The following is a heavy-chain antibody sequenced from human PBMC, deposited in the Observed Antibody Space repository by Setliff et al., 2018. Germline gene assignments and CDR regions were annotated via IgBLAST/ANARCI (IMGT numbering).Heavy chain of an antibody. D-gene: IGHD1-26*01. CDR1: GFVFITYA. V-gene: IGHV1-18*01. CDR2: ISTSNGNT. CDR3: ATSWGATPFDY. J-gene: IGHJ4*02. Sequence: SVKVSCKTSGFVFITYAITWVRQAPGQGLEWMGWISTSNGNTNYAQKLQGRVTMTTDTSTSTAYMELRSLRSDDTAVYYCATSWGATPFDYWGQGTLVTVSS.